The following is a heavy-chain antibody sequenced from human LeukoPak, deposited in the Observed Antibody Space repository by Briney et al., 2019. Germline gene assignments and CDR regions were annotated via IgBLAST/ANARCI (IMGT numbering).Heavy chain of an antibody. CDR2: IRYDGSNK. Sequence: PGGSLRLSCAASGFTFGSYGMHWVRQAPGKGLEWVAFIRYDGSNKYYADSVKGRFTISRDNSKNTLYLQMNSLRAEDTAVYYCAKDRRNRDGYIFLGYWGQGTLVTVSS. CDR1: GFTFGSYG. CDR3: AKDRRNRDGYIFLGY. V-gene: IGHV3-30*02. D-gene: IGHD5-24*01. J-gene: IGHJ4*02.